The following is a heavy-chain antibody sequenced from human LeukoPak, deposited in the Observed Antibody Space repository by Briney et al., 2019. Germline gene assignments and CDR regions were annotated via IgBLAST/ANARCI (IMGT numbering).Heavy chain of an antibody. V-gene: IGHV3-23*01. CDR1: GFTFSSYV. J-gene: IGHJ4*02. D-gene: IGHD6-6*01. CDR3: AKGSAAARPYYFDY. Sequence: QAGGSLRLSCAASGFTFSSYVMSWVRQAPGKGLEWVSAISGNSAGTYCADSVKGRFTISRDNSKNTLYLQLNSLRAEDTAVYYCAKGSAAARPYYFDYWGQGTLVTVSS. CDR2: ISGNSAGT.